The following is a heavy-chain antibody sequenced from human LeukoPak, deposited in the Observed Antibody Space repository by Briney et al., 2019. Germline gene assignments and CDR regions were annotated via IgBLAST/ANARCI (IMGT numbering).Heavy chain of an antibody. CDR1: GFTFSDDY. Sequence: GGSLRLSCAAAGFTFSDDYMSWIRQAPGKWLEWISYVSSSGDTIYYAVSVKGRFTISRDNAKNSLYLQMNSLRAEDTAVYYCARARGGYYVGWYGMDVWGQGTTVTVSS. V-gene: IGHV3-11*01. CDR2: VSSSGDTI. J-gene: IGHJ6*02. CDR3: ARARGGYYVGWYGMDV. D-gene: IGHD3-3*01.